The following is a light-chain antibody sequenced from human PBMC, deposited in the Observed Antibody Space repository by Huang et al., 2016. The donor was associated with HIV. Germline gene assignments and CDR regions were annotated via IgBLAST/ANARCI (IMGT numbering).Light chain of an antibody. CDR1: QSVLYSSNNKNY. CDR3: QQYYSTPLT. V-gene: IGKV4-1*01. Sequence: DIVMTQSPDSLAVSLGVRATINCKFSQSVLYSSNNKNYLAWFQQQPGQPPKLRMYWAYSREAGVPDRFSGSGSGTDLTRTISSLQAEDVAVYYCQQYYSTPLTFGGGTKVEIK. CDR2: WAY. J-gene: IGKJ4*01.